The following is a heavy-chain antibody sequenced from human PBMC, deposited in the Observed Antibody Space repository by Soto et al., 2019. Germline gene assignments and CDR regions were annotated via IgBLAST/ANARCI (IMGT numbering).Heavy chain of an antibody. CDR3: ARDGGGDLPGYGMDV. V-gene: IGHV3-74*01. D-gene: IGHD2-21*02. CDR2: INSDGSST. CDR1: GFTFSSYW. Sequence: EVQLVESGGGLVQPGGSLRLSCAASGFTFSSYWMHWVRQAPGKGLVWVSRINSDGSSTSYADSVKGRFTISRDNAKNTLYLQMNSLRAEDTAVYYCARDGGGDLPGYGMDVWGQGTTVTVSS. J-gene: IGHJ6*02.